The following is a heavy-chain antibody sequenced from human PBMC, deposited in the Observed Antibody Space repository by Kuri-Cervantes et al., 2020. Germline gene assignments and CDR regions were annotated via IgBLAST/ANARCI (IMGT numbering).Heavy chain of an antibody. V-gene: IGHV1-18*01. CDR2: INAYNGNT. D-gene: IGHD2-15*01. CDR3: ARGYCSGGSCYSVGINDY. CDR1: GYTFTSYS. Sequence: ASVKVSCKASGYTFTSYSISWVRQAPGQGLEWMGWINAYNGNTNYAQKLQGRVTMTTDTSTSTAYMDLRSLRSEDTAVYYCARGYCSGGSCYSVGINDYWGQGTLVTVSS. J-gene: IGHJ4*02.